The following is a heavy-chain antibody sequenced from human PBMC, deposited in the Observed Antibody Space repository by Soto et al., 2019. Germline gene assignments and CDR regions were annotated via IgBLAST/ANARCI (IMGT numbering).Heavy chain of an antibody. J-gene: IGHJ6*01. CDR1: GDSVSSNSAA. Sequence: PSQTLSLTCGISGDSVSSNSAAWNWLRQSPSRGLEWLGRTYYRSKWSNDYAVSVKSRITINPDTSKNQFSLQLNSVTPEDTAVYYCAREAISMVRGVTSYFYYYGMDVWGQGTTVTVSS. V-gene: IGHV6-1*01. D-gene: IGHD3-10*01. CDR2: TYYRSKWSN. CDR3: AREAISMVRGVTSYFYYYGMDV.